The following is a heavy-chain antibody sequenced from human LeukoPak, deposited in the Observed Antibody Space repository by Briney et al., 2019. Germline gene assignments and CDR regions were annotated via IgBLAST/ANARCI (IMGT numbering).Heavy chain of an antibody. CDR1: GGSISSSSYY. V-gene: IGHV4-39*01. J-gene: IGHJ6*02. D-gene: IGHD3-10*01. CDR2: IYYSGST. Sequence: SEALSLTCTVSGGSISSSSYYWGWIRQPPGKGLEWIGSIYYSGSTYYNPSLKSRVTISVDTPKNQFSLKLSSVTAADTAVYYCARQEVPESYYYYYYGMDVWGQGTTVTVSS. CDR3: ARQEVPESYYYYYYGMDV.